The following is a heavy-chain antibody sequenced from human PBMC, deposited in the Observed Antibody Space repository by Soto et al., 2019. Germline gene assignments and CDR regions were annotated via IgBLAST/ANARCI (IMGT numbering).Heavy chain of an antibody. CDR3: ARDIYSTQYNWFDP. V-gene: IGHV3-21*01. J-gene: IGHJ5*02. D-gene: IGHD6-13*01. CDR2: ISSSSSYI. Sequence: PGGSLRLSCAASGFTFSSYSTNWVRQAPGKGLEWVSSISSSSSYIYYADSVKGRFTISRDNAKNSLYLQMNSLRAEDTAVYYCARDIYSTQYNWFDPWGQGTLVTVSS. CDR1: GFTFSSYS.